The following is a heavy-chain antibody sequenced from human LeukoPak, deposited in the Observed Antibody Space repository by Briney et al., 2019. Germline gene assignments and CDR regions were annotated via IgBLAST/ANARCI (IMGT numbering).Heavy chain of an antibody. CDR1: GYTFTSYG. Sequence: ASVKVSCKASGYTFTSYGISWVRQAPGQGLEWMGWISAYNGNTNYAQKLQGRVTMATDTSTSTAYMELRSLGSDDTAVYYCARGSRFGEPFDYWGQGTLVTVSS. J-gene: IGHJ4*02. CDR2: ISAYNGNT. V-gene: IGHV1-18*01. CDR3: ARGSRFGEPFDY. D-gene: IGHD3-10*02.